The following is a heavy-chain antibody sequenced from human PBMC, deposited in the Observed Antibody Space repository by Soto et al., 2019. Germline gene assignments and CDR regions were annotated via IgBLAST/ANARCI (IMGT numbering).Heavy chain of an antibody. Sequence: PGGSLRLSCAASGFTFSSYAMHWVRQAPGKGLEWVAVISYDGSNKYYADSVKGRFTISRDNSKNTLYLQMNSLRAEGTAVYYCARGESYVGLRYFDWPLPFDYWGQGTLVTVSS. D-gene: IGHD3-9*01. CDR2: ISYDGSNK. J-gene: IGHJ4*02. CDR3: ARGESYVGLRYFDWPLPFDY. CDR1: GFTFSSYA. V-gene: IGHV3-30-3*01.